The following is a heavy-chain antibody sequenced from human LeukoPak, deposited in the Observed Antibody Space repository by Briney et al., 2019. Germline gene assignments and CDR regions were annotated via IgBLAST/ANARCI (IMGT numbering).Heavy chain of an antibody. J-gene: IGHJ6*02. CDR2: IKQDGSEK. CDR3: ARGGAAAGYYYYGMDV. V-gene: IGHV3-7*03. CDR1: GFTFSSYW. D-gene: IGHD4-17*01. Sequence: PGGSLRLSCAASGFTFSSYWMSWVRQAPGKGLEWVANIKQDGSEKYYVDSVKGRFTISRDNAKNSLYLQMNSLRAEDTAVYYCARGGAAAGYYYYGMDVWGQGTTVTVSS.